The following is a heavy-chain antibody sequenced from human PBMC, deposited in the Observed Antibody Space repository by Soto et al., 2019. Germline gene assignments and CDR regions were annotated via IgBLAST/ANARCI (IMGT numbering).Heavy chain of an antibody. CDR2: MNPNSGNT. Sequence: QVQLVQSGAEVKQPGASVKVSYKASGYTFTSYDINWVRQATGQGLEWMGWMNPNSGNTVYAQKFQGRVSMTRNTSLSTAYMELSSLRSDDTAVYYCARESNWKGVDYWGQGTLVTVSS. J-gene: IGHJ4*02. D-gene: IGHD1-20*01. V-gene: IGHV1-8*01. CDR1: GYTFTSYD. CDR3: ARESNWKGVDY.